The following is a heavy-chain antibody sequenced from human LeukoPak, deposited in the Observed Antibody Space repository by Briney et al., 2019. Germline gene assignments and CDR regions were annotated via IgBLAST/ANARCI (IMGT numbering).Heavy chain of an antibody. CDR1: GLTFSSYW. D-gene: IGHD1-7*01. J-gene: IGHJ6*03. CDR3: AREPSITGTTWAYYYMDV. V-gene: IGHV3-7*01. CDR2: IKQDGSEK. Sequence: GGSLRLSCAASGLTFSSYWMSWVRQAPGKGLEWVANIKQDGSEKYYVGSVKGRFTISRDNAKNSLYLQMNSLRAEDTAVYYCAREPSITGTTWAYYYMDVWGRGTTVTVSS.